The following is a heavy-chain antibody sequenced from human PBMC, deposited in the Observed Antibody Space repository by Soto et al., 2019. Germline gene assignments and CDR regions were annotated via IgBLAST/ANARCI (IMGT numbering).Heavy chain of an antibody. CDR2: ISGSGGST. V-gene: IGHV3-23*01. CDR1: GFTFSSYA. J-gene: IGHJ6*03. Sequence: GGSLRLSCAASGFTFSSYAMSWVRQAPGKGLEWVSAISGSGGSTYYADSVKGRFTISRDNSKNTLYLQMNSLRAEDTAVYYCAKDPGVDYGSGSYRARYYYYYMDVWGKGTTVTVSS. D-gene: IGHD3-10*01. CDR3: AKDPGVDYGSGSYRARYYYYYMDV.